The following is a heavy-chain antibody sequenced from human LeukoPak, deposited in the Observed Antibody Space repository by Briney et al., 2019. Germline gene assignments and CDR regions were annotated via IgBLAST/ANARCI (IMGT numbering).Heavy chain of an antibody. CDR2: IYHSGSS. Sequence: PSETLSLTCAVSGYSISSGHYWVWIRQPPGKGLEYIGNIYHSGSSHYNPSLKSRVTISVDTSNNQFSLKLSSVTAADTAVYYCARAKNPYYYYYYMDSWGRGTTVTVSS. CDR1: GYSISSGHY. J-gene: IGHJ6*03. V-gene: IGHV4-38-2*01. CDR3: ARAKNPYYYYYYMDS.